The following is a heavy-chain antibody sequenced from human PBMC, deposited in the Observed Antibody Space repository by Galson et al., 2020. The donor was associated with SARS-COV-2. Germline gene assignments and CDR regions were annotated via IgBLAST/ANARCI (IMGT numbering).Heavy chain of an antibody. J-gene: IGHJ4*02. D-gene: IGHD4-17*01. CDR1: YSINRGYY. CDR3: ARDPLSDYGGNSHFDY. V-gene: IGHV4-38-2*02. Sequence: YSINRGYYWGWLRQPPGKGLEWIGSIYHRGSTYYNPSLKSRVTISVDTSKNQFSLNLNSVTASDTAVYYCARDPLSDYGGNSHFDYWGQGILVTVSS. CDR2: IYHRGST.